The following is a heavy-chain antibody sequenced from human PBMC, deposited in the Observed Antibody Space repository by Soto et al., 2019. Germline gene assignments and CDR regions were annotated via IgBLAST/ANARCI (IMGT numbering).Heavy chain of an antibody. Sequence: GGPVKVSRQASGYTFTRYYIPLVRKAPGQGLEWMGWINPNSGGTNYAQKFQGWVTMTRDTSISTAYMELSRLRSDDTAVYYCARDYDLLGWFDPWGQGTLVTVSS. D-gene: IGHD3-9*01. CDR1: GYTFTRYY. V-gene: IGHV1-2*04. CDR2: INPNSGGT. CDR3: ARDYDLLGWFDP. J-gene: IGHJ5*02.